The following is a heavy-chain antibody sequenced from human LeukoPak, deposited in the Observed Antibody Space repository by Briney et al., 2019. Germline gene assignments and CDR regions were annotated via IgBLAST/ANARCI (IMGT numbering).Heavy chain of an antibody. CDR3: ARGYCSGGSCYSVENWFDP. V-gene: IGHV1-2*06. D-gene: IGHD2-15*01. Sequence: ASVKVSCKASGYTFTGYYMHWVRQAPGQGLEWMGRINPNSGGTNYAQKFQGRVTMTRDTSISTAYMELSRLRSDDTAVYYCARGYCSGGSCYSVENWFDPWGQGTLATVSS. CDR2: INPNSGGT. CDR1: GYTFTGYY. J-gene: IGHJ5*02.